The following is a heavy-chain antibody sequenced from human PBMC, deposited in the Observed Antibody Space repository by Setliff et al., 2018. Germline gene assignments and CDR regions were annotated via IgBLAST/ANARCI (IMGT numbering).Heavy chain of an antibody. CDR2: IHPADYDT. CDR1: GNGFTDLW. J-gene: IGHJ4*02. CDR3: ARGYDSGGWNY. V-gene: IGHV5-51*01. Sequence: GESLKTPCKVAGNGFTDLWIAWVRQTPGKGLEWMGIIHPADYDTRYSPSLQGQVTFSADRSISTAHLQWDSLKASDTAMYYCARGYDSGGWNYWGQGTLVTVSS. D-gene: IGHD3-22*01.